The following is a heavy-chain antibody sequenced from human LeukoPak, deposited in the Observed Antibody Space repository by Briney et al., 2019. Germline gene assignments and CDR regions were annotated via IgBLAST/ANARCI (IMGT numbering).Heavy chain of an antibody. CDR1: GFTFSSYW. J-gene: IGHJ4*02. D-gene: IGHD2-15*01. V-gene: IGHV3-7*03. CDR3: AASGGMGDY. Sequence: QPGGSLRLSCVASGFTFSSYWMSWVRQAPGKGLEWVANIKQDGSEKYYVDSVKGRFTISRDNAKNSLSLQMNSLRAEDTAVYYCAASGGMGDYWGQGTLVTVSS. CDR2: IKQDGSEK.